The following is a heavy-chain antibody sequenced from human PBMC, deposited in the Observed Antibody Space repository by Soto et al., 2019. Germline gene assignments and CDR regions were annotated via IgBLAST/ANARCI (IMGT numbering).Heavy chain of an antibody. Sequence: QVQLQESGPGLVKPSQTLSLTCTVSGGSISSGGYYWSWIRQHPGKGLEWIGYIYYSGSTYYNPSLKGRVTISVDTSKNQFSLKLSSVTAADTAVYYCAREALDYYDSRGFQHWGQGTLVTVSS. CDR3: AREALDYYDSRGFQH. CDR1: GGSISSGGYY. V-gene: IGHV4-31*03. D-gene: IGHD3-22*01. J-gene: IGHJ1*01. CDR2: IYYSGST.